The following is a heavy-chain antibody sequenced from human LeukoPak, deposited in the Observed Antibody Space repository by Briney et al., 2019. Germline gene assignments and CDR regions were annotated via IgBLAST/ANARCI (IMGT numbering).Heavy chain of an antibody. V-gene: IGHV4-4*07. CDR3: ARVPRSYYYYYYMDV. Sequence: SETLSLTCTVSGGSISSYYWSWIRQPAGKELEWIGHIYTSGSTNYNPSLKSRATMSVDTSKNQFSLKLSSVTAADAAVYYCARVPRSYYYYYYMDVWGKGTTVTVSS. CDR1: GGSISSYY. J-gene: IGHJ6*03. CDR2: IYTSGST.